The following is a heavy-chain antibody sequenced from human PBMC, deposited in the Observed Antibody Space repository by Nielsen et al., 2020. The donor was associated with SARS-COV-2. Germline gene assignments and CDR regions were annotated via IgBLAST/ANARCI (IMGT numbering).Heavy chain of an antibody. Sequence: ASVKVSCKASGYTFTSYDINWVRQATGQGLEWMGWMNPNSGNTGYAQKLQGRVTMTTDTSTSTAYMELRSLRSDDTAVYYCARDVLLWFGESPRGMDVWGQGTTVTVSS. CDR1: GYTFTSYD. D-gene: IGHD3-10*01. J-gene: IGHJ6*02. V-gene: IGHV1-8*01. CDR2: MNPNSGNT. CDR3: ARDVLLWFGESPRGMDV.